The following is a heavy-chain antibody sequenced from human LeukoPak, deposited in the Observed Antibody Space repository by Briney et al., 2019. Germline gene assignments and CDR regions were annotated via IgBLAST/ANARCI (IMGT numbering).Heavy chain of an antibody. Sequence: PSETLSLTCTVSGGSISSRGYYWGWIRQPPGKGLEWIGTITYSGSTYFSPSVKSRVTMSMDTSKNQFSLKLTSVTAADTAVYYCASSYCGGDCYIRSLKYFDYWGQGTLVTVSS. J-gene: IGHJ4*02. V-gene: IGHV4-39*01. CDR3: ASSYCGGDCYIRSLKYFDY. CDR2: ITYSGST. CDR1: GGSISSRGYY. D-gene: IGHD2-21*01.